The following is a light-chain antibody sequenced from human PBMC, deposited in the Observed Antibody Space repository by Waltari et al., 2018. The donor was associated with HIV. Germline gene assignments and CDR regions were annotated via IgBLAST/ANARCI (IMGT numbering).Light chain of an antibody. V-gene: IGKV4-1*01. CDR3: QQYYSIPRT. Sequence: DIVMTLSPDSLAVSLGERATINCKSSRSVLYTSNNKNYLAWYQPKPGQPPKLLIYWASTRQSGVPDRFSGSGSGTDFTLAINNLQAEDVAVYYCQQYYSIPRTFGQGTKVEIK. CDR1: RSVLYTSNNKNY. J-gene: IGKJ1*01. CDR2: WAS.